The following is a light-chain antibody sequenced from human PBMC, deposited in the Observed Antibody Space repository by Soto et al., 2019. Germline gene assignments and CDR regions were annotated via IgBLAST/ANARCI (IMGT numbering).Light chain of an antibody. V-gene: IGKV1-39*01. Sequence: DIQKTPSASSLSASVGDRVTITCRASQSISSYLNWYQQKPGKAPKLLIYAASSLQSGVPSRFSGSGSGTDFTLTISSLQPEDFATYYCQQSSSTPLTFGGGTKVDIK. CDR3: QQSSSTPLT. J-gene: IGKJ4*01. CDR2: AAS. CDR1: QSISSY.